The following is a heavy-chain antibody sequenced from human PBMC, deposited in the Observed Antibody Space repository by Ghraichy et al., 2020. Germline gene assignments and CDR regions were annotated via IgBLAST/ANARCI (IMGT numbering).Heavy chain of an antibody. CDR1: GGSISSSNW. CDR2: IYYSGST. J-gene: IGHJ4*02. V-gene: IGHV4-4*02. CDR3: ARRGWGIAAAWSVIG. Sequence: SETLSLTCAVSGGSISSSNWWSWVRQPPGKGLEWIGEIYYSGSTSYNPSLKSRVTISLDKAKNQFSLKLNSVTAADTAVYYCARRGWGIAAAWSVIGWGQGTLVTVSS. D-gene: IGHD6-13*01.